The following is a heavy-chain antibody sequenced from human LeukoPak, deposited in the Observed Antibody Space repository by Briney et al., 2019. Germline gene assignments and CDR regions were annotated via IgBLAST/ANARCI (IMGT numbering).Heavy chain of an antibody. Sequence: GGSLRLSCAASGFPFSTYAMRWVRQAPGKGREWVSSIRDSDGGTYYADSVKGRFPISRDNSKNTLYLQMNSLRAEDTAVYYCSKDVYGDYGGLDYWGQGTLVTVSS. V-gene: IGHV3-23*01. D-gene: IGHD4-17*01. CDR2: IRDSDGGT. CDR1: GFPFSTYA. J-gene: IGHJ4*02. CDR3: SKDVYGDYGGLDY.